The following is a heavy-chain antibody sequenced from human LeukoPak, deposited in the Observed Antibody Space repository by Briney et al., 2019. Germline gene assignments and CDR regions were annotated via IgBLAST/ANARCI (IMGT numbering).Heavy chain of an antibody. Sequence: GGSLRLSCTGSGFTFSNYAVAWVRQAPGKGLEWVSSFTSSGNTYYADSVKGRFTVSRDNSKSTLYMQMTSLRAEDTAVYYCARDRDSSGWSGGFDYWGQGTLVTVSS. J-gene: IGHJ4*02. V-gene: IGHV3-23*01. D-gene: IGHD6-19*01. CDR2: FTSSGNT. CDR1: GFTFSNYA. CDR3: ARDRDSSGWSGGFDY.